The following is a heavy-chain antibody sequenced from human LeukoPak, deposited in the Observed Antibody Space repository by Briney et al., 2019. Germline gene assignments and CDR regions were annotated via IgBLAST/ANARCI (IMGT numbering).Heavy chain of an antibody. V-gene: IGHV1-18*01. Sequence: ASVKVSCKASGYTFTSYGISWVRQTPGQGLEWMGWISAYNGNANYAQKLQGRVTMTTDTSTSTAYMELRSLRSDDTAVYYCARPRSGYYHFDIWGQGTMVTVSS. CDR2: ISAYNGNA. CDR1: GYTFTSYG. D-gene: IGHD3-22*01. J-gene: IGHJ3*02. CDR3: ARPRSGYYHFDI.